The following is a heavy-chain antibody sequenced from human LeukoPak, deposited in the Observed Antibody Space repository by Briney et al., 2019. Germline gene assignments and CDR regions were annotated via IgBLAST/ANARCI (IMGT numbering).Heavy chain of an antibody. CDR1: GFTFSYYG. V-gene: IGHV3-33*01. J-gene: IGHJ3*02. D-gene: IGHD6-19*01. CDR3: TRDADTSGHYDIFDI. CDR2: MWSDGIRK. Sequence: GRSLRLSCATSGFTFSYYGIHWVRQAPGKGLEWVAVMWSDGIRKYYTDSVKGRFTVSRDTPKNTQYLEMSSLRVEDTAVYYCTRDADTSGHYDIFDIWGQGTMVTVSS.